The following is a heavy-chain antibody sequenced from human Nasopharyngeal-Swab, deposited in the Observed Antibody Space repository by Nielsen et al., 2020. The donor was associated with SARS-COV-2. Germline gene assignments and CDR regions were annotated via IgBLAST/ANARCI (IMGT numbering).Heavy chain of an antibody. V-gene: IGHV4-39*01. D-gene: IGHD2-2*01. CDR3: ARSSRPYFDP. CDR1: GDSISNSDYY. J-gene: IGHJ5*02. CDR2: FEYSGNS. Sequence: SETLSLTCTASGDSISNSDYYWAWIRQPPGKGLEWIGSFEYSGNSYSSPSLQSRVIISVDASKNQFSLRLTSVTAADTAAYFCARSSRPYFDPWGPGTLVSVSS.